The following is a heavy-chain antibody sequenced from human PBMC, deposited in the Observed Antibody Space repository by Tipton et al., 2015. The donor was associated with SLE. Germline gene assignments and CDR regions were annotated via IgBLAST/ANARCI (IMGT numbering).Heavy chain of an antibody. V-gene: IGHV4-39*07. CDR2: IYYSGST. Sequence: TLSLTCTVSGGSISTGGYYWSWIRQHPGKGLEWIGSIYYSGSTYYNPSLKSRVTISVDTSKNQFSLKLSSVTAADTAVYYCATYGAFVYMDVWGKGTTVTVSS. J-gene: IGHJ6*03. CDR3: ATYGAFVYMDV. CDR1: GGSISTGGYY. D-gene: IGHD4-17*01.